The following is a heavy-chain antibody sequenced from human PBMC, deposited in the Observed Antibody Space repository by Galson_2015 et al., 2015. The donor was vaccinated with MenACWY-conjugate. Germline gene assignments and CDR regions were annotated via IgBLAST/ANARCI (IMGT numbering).Heavy chain of an antibody. J-gene: IGHJ6*03. CDR3: TTHKPDSWGGLLFHFYMDV. D-gene: IGHD2-21*01. CDR1: GFNFNGNG. CDR2: IKSQTDGGKI. V-gene: IGHV3-15*01. Sequence: SLRLSCAASGFNFNGNGMHWVRQAPGKGLEWVGRIKSQTDGGKIDYAAPVKGRFTISRDDSKNTLYLQMNSLKIEDTAVYYCTTHKPDSWGGLLFHFYMDVWGKGTTVTVSS.